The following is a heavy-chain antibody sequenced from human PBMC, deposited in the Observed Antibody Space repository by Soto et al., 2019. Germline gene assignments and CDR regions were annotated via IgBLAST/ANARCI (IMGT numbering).Heavy chain of an antibody. CDR3: AKDRYIGTYPTDFDS. CDR1: GFTFSSYG. J-gene: IGHJ4*02. Sequence: QVQLVQSGGGVVQPGRSLRLSCAGSGFTFSSYGIHWVRQAPGKGLEWVALISYDGGNEKYTESVKDRFTISRDDSHNVAYLQMSSLRTEETAMYYCAKDRYIGTYPTDFDSWGQGSLVTVSS. CDR2: ISYDGGNE. D-gene: IGHD1-26*01. V-gene: IGHV3-30*18.